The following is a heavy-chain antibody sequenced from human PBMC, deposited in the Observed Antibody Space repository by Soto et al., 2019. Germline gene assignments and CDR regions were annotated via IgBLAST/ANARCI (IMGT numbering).Heavy chain of an antibody. CDR3: AKYKGIIHHLTFDY. J-gene: IGHJ4*02. Sequence: LRLSCAASGFTFTTYAMSWVRQAPGKGLEWVSSITIDGGSTFYADSVQGRFTVSRDNSRNTLYLQMNSLRAEDTAVYYCAKYKGIIHHLTFDYWGQGTLVTVSS. V-gene: IGHV3-23*01. D-gene: IGHD1-1*01. CDR1: GFTFTTYA. CDR2: ITIDGGST.